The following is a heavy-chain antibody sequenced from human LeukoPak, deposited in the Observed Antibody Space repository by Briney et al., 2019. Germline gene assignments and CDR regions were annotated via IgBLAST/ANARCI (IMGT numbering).Heavy chain of an antibody. CDR1: GFTVSSNY. Sequence: GGSLRLSCAASGFTVSSNYMSWVRQAPGKGLEWVSVIYSGGSTYYADSAKGRFTISRDNSKNTLYLQMNSLRAEDTAVYYCAKDRGQWLAFFDYWGQGTLVTVSS. CDR3: AKDRGQWLAFFDY. CDR2: IYSGGST. V-gene: IGHV3-53*01. J-gene: IGHJ4*02. D-gene: IGHD6-19*01.